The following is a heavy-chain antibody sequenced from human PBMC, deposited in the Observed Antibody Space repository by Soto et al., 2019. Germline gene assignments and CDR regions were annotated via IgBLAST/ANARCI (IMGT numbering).Heavy chain of an antibody. D-gene: IGHD6-13*01. Sequence: GESLKISRKGAGYSFTSYWIGWVRQMPGKGLEWMGIIYPGDSDTRYSPSFQGQVTISADKSISTAYLQWSSLKASDTAMYYCARLGGIAGLVPYYYYGMDVWGQGTTVTVSS. CDR1: GYSFTSYW. V-gene: IGHV5-51*01. CDR2: IYPGDSDT. J-gene: IGHJ6*02. CDR3: ARLGGIAGLVPYYYYGMDV.